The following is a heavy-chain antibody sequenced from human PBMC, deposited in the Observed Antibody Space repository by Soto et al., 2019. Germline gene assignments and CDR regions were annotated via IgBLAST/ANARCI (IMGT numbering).Heavy chain of an antibody. V-gene: IGHV3-9*01. CDR1: GFTVDDYG. J-gene: IGHJ3*02. CDR2: ISWNGGTT. CDR3: AKITGSSNLDI. D-gene: IGHD1-20*01. Sequence: EVQLVESEGGLVQPGRSLRLSCAASGFTVDDYGMHWVRQAPGKGLEWVSGISWNGGTTDYADSVKGRFTISRDNTKNSVYLQMNSLRVDDTALYYCAKITGSSNLDIWGQGTMVTVSS.